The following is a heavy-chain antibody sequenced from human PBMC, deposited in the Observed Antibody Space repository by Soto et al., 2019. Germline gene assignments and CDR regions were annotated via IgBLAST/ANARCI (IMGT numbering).Heavy chain of an antibody. CDR3: ARGITMIEAVQGGAPDKYYFDS. CDR1: GGSFSGYY. Sequence: PSETLSLTCTVYGGSFSGYYWSWIRQPPGKGLEWIGGINHSGSTNQNPSLKTRVTISVDTSKNQFSLKLRSVTAADTAVYYCARGITMIEAVQGGAPDKYYFDSWGQGTLVTVSS. D-gene: IGHD3-22*01. V-gene: IGHV4-34*01. J-gene: IGHJ4*02. CDR2: INHSGST.